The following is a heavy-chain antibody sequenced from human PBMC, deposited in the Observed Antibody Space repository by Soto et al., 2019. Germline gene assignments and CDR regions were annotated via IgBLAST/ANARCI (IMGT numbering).Heavy chain of an antibody. V-gene: IGHV3-49*04. CDR3: SRDGGVYYYGMDV. D-gene: IGHD3-16*01. J-gene: IGHJ6*02. CDR2: IRSKAYGGTT. CDR1: GFTFGDYS. Sequence: GGSLRLSCTVSGFTFGDYSMSWVRQAPGKGLEWVGFIRSKAYGGTTEYAASVKGRFTISRDDSKSIAYLQMNSLKTEDTAVYYCSRDGGVYYYGMDVWGQGTTGTAP.